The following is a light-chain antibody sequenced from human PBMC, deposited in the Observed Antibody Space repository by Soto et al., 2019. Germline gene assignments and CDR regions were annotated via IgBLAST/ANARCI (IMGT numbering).Light chain of an antibody. Sequence: IQLTQSPSSLSASVGDRVTITCRASQAIINYLAWYQQKPGKAPQLLIYGASTLQRGVPSKFSGSGSWTHFTLTFISLKPEVFACYYCKHLLFYSLTSGLGTKV. CDR3: KHLLFYSLT. V-gene: IGKV1-9*01. CDR1: QAIINY. J-gene: IGKJ4*01. CDR2: GAS.